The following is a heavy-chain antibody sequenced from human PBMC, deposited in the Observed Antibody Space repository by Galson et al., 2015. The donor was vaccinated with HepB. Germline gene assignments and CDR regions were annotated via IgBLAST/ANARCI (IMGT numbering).Heavy chain of an antibody. CDR3: ARVALEQQLVWSYYFDY. J-gene: IGHJ4*02. CDR2: IYYSGST. CDR1: GGSISSYY. V-gene: IGHV4-59*01. Sequence: LSLTCTVSGGSISSYYWSWIRQPPGKGLEWIGYIYYSGSTNYNPSLKSRVTISVDTSKNQFSLKLSSVTAADTAVYYCARVALEQQLVWSYYFDYWGQGTLVTVSS. D-gene: IGHD6-13*01.